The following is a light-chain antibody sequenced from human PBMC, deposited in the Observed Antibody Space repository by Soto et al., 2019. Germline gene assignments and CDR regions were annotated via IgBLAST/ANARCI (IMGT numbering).Light chain of an antibody. J-gene: IGKJ1*01. V-gene: IGKV1-39*01. CDR3: QQSYSTRWT. CDR1: QSISSY. CDR2: AAS. Sequence: DIQMTQSPSSLSASVGDRVTITCRASQSISSYLNWYQQKPGKAPKLLIYAASSLQSGVPSRFSGSGSGTDFTLTISSLQPEDFATYYCQQSYSTRWTFS.